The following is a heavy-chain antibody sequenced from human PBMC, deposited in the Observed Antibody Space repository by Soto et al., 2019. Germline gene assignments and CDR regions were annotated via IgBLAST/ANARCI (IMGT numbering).Heavy chain of an antibody. J-gene: IGHJ6*02. CDR2: IIPILGIA. D-gene: IGHD3-22*01. V-gene: IGHV1-69*02. Sequence: SVKVSCKASGGTFSSYTISWVRQAPGQGLEWMGRIIPILGIANYAQKFQGRVTITADKSTSTAYMELSSLRSEDTAVYYCAHYDSSGYYVSTYGMDVWGQGTTVTVSS. CDR3: AHYDSSGYYVSTYGMDV. CDR1: GGTFSSYT.